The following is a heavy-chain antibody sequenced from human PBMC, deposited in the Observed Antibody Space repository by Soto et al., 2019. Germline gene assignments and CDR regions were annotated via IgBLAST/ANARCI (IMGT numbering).Heavy chain of an antibody. CDR2: IIPIFGTP. J-gene: IGHJ6*02. Sequence: HVQVVQSGAAVKKLGSSVKVSCKASGGSFSNYGFSWVRQAPGQGLEWMGGIIPIFGTPHYAQKFRDRVTITADESTSTVYMVVSSLKSEDTAVYYCARGDATKIVVTTYYGLDVWGQGTTVTVSS. CDR3: ARGDATKIVVTTYYGLDV. D-gene: IGHD3-22*01. CDR1: GGSFSNYG. V-gene: IGHV1-69*12.